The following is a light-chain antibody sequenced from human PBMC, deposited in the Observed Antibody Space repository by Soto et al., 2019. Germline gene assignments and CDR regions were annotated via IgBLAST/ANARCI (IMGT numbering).Light chain of an antibody. J-gene: IGKJ1*01. CDR1: QSIGTN. CDR3: HQYNKWPPGT. CDR2: GVS. V-gene: IGKV3-15*01. Sequence: EIVMTQSPATLSVSPGERATLSCRASQSIGTNLAWYQQKPGQAPRLLIYGVSTRATGIPARFGGSGSGTEFTLTISSLQSEDFAVYHCHQYNKWPPGTFGQGTKVEIK.